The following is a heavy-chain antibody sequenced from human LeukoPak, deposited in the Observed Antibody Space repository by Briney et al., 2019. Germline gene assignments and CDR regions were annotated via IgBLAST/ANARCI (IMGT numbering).Heavy chain of an antibody. CDR1: GFTFSSYA. Sequence: GGSLRLSCAASGFTFSSYAMSWVRQAPGKGLEWVSAISGSGGSTYYADSVKGRFTISRDNAKNSLYLQMNSLRAEDTAVYYCARDSSAYYYDSSGSDFDYWGQGTLVTVSS. V-gene: IGHV3-23*01. J-gene: IGHJ4*02. CDR3: ARDSSAYYYDSSGSDFDY. CDR2: ISGSGGST. D-gene: IGHD3-22*01.